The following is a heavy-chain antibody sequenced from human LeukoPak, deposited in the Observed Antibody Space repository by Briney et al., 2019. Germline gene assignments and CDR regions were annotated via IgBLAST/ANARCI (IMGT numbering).Heavy chain of an antibody. CDR2: IYYSGST. Sequence: PSETLSLTCSVSGGSISSYYWSWIRQPPGKGLEWIGYIYYSGSTNYNPSLKSRVTISVDTSKNQFSLKLSSVTAADTAVYYCARSGGVTAIRGTHYYYYYMDVWGKGTTVTVSS. CDR3: ARSGGVTAIRGTHYYYYYMDV. J-gene: IGHJ6*03. D-gene: IGHD2-21*02. V-gene: IGHV4-59*08. CDR1: GGSISSYY.